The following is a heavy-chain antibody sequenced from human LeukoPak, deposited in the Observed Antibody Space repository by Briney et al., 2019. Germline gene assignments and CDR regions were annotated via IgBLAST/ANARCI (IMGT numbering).Heavy chain of an antibody. CDR3: ARTGEEGIDY. CDR1: GGSISSGSYY. J-gene: IGHJ4*02. V-gene: IGHV4-61*02. Sequence: SETLSLTCTVSGGSISSGSYYWSWIRQPAGNGLEWIGRIDTSGSTNYNPSLKSRVTISVHTSKNQFSLKLSSVTAADTAVYYCARTGEEGIDYWGQGTLVTVSS. D-gene: IGHD7-27*01. CDR2: IDTSGST.